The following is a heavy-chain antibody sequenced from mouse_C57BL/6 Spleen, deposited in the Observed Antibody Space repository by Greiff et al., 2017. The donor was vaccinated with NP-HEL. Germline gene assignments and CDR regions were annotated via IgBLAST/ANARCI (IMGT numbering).Heavy chain of an antibody. V-gene: IGHV1-59*01. CDR1: GYTFTSYW. J-gene: IGHJ4*01. Sequence: QVQLKQPGAELVRPGTSVKLSCKASGYTFTSYWMHWVKQRPGQGLEWIGVIDPSDSYTNYNGKFKGKATLTADKSSSTAYMQLSSLTSEDSAVYVCAGGTAQATGYAMEYWGQGTSVTVSS. CDR3: AGGTAQATGYAMEY. CDR2: IDPSDSYT. D-gene: IGHD3-2*02.